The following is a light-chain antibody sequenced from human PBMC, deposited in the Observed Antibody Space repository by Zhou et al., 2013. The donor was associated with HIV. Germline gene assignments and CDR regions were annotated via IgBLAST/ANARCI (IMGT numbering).Light chain of an antibody. CDR2: LGS. CDR3: MQALQTPPT. Sequence: DIVMTQSPLSLPVTPGEPASISCRSSQSLLHSNGYNYLDWYLQKPGQSPQLLIYLGSTRASGVPDRFSGSGSGTDFTLKISRVEAEDAGVYYCMQALQTPPTFGQGTKVEIK. CDR1: QSLLHSNGYNY. J-gene: IGKJ1*01. V-gene: IGKV2-28*01.